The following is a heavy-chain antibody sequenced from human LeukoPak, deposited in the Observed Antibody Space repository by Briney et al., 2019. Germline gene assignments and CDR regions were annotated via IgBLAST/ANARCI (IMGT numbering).Heavy chain of an antibody. D-gene: IGHD2/OR15-2a*01. CDR1: GGSFSGYY. J-gene: IGHJ5*02. CDR2: IYYSGSA. V-gene: IGHV4-34*01. Sequence: KPSETLSLTCAVYGGSFSGYYWSWIRQPPGKGLEWIGSIYYSGSAYYNPSLKSRVTISVDTSNNQFSLKLSSVTAADTAVYYCARHPFQYPFDHWGQGTVVSVSS. CDR3: ARHPFQYPFDH.